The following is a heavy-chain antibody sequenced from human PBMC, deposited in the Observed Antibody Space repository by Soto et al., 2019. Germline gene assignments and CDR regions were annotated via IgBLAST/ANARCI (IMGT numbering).Heavy chain of an antibody. CDR1: GGSINSYY. D-gene: IGHD2-8*01. V-gene: IGHV4-59*01. CDR3: ARDIMGTNYYYYGMDV. Sequence: SETLSLTCTVSGGSINSYYWSWIRQSPEKGLEWIGYIYGSGSTNYNPSLKSRVTISVDTSKNQFSLKLSSVTAADTAVYYCARDIMGTNYYYYGMDVWGQGTTVTVSS. J-gene: IGHJ6*02. CDR2: IYGSGST.